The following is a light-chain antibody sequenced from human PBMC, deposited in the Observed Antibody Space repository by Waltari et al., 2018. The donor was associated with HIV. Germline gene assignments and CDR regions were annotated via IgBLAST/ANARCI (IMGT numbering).Light chain of an antibody. CDR2: QDV. J-gene: IGLJ2*01. Sequence: SHELTQPPSVSVFPGQTARITCSGDALPKQSAYWYQQKPGQAPVLVMYQDVKRPSGIPERFSGSSSGTTLTLTISGVQAEDEADYYGQSADSSGSYVIFGGGTKLTVL. V-gene: IGLV3-25*03. CDR3: QSADSSGSYVI. CDR1: ALPKQS.